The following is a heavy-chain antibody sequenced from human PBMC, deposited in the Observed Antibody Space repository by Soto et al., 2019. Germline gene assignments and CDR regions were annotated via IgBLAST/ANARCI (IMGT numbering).Heavy chain of an antibody. V-gene: IGHV3-7*03. D-gene: IGHD6-19*01. CDR1: VFTFRSSW. Sequence: GSLRLSCAASVFTFRSSWMSWVRLPPGNGLEWVANIKDDGRETYYVDSVKGRFTISRDNSKNSLYLQMSDLRVDDTAIYYCVHSHAARGWYEGSDYWGRGTVVTVSS. CDR2: IKDDGRET. J-gene: IGHJ4*02. CDR3: VHSHAARGWYEGSDY.